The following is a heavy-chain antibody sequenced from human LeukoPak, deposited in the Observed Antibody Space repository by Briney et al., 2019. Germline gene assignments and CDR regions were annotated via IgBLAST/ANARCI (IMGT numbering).Heavy chain of an antibody. CDR2: INPNSGGT. Sequence: GASVKVSCKASGYTFTAYYIHWVRQAPGQGLEWMGWINPNSGGTNYAQKFQGRVTMTRDTSISTAYMELSRLRSDDTAVYFCARRRDTSSYYTYYFDYWGQGTLVTVSS. J-gene: IGHJ4*02. V-gene: IGHV1-2*02. D-gene: IGHD3-22*01. CDR3: ARRRDTSSYYTYYFDY. CDR1: GYTFTAYY.